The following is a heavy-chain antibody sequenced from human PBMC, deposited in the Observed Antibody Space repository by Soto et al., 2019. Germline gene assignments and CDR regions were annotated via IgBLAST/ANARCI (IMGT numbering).Heavy chain of an antibody. J-gene: IGHJ3*01. CDR2: IYPADSDT. Sequence: EVQLVQSGGEVKKPGGSLKLSCKGSGYSFTSNWIGWVRQMPGKGLEWMGIIYPADSDTRYSPTFQGHATISADKSISTAYLQWSSLKASDTAMYYCARHSSAVDLWGQETMVTVSS. V-gene: IGHV5-51*01. CDR1: GYSFTSNW. CDR3: ARHSSAVDL.